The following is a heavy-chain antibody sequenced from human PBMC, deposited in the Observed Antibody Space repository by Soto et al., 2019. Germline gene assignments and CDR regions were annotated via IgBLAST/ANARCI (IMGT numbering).Heavy chain of an antibody. D-gene: IGHD5-12*01. CDR2: IYSGGTI. Sequence: GGSLRLSCAASGFTVSSTYMSWVRQAPGKGLEWVSIIYSGGTIVYADSVKGRLTISRDNSKNTLYLQMNSLRAEDTAVYYCARGVPITPGTFDYRGQGALVTVSS. CDR3: ARGVPITPGTFDY. CDR1: GFTVSSTY. V-gene: IGHV3-53*01. J-gene: IGHJ4*02.